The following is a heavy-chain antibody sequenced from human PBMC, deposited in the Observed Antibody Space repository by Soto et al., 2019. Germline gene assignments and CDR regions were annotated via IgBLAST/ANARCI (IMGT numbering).Heavy chain of an antibody. V-gene: IGHV1-69*01. D-gene: IGHD5-12*01. CDR3: ARGGNSGYETSLYYYGMDV. Sequence: QVQLVQSGAEVKKPGSSVKVSWKASGGSFASYVISWVRQAPGQGLEWMGGIIPFFGSAKYVERFQGRVTITADEVTSTAYMELSSLRSEDTAVYYCARGGNSGYETSLYYYGMDVWGQGTTVTVS. CDR1: GGSFASYV. J-gene: IGHJ6*02. CDR2: IIPFFGSA.